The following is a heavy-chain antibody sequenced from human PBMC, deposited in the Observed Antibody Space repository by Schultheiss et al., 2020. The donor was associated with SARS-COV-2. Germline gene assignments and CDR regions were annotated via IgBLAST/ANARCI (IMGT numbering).Heavy chain of an antibody. D-gene: IGHD5-12*01. Sequence: GGSLRLSCAASGFTFSSSWMHWVCQAPEKGLEWVADIKCDGSEKYYVDSVKGRLTISRDNAKNSLYLQVNSLRAEDMTVYYCARDRNIVATTTFYYYYYGMDVWGQGTTVTVSS. CDR1: GFTFSSSW. CDR2: IKCDGSEK. V-gene: IGHV3-52*01. J-gene: IGHJ6*02. CDR3: ARDRNIVATTTFYYYYYGMDV.